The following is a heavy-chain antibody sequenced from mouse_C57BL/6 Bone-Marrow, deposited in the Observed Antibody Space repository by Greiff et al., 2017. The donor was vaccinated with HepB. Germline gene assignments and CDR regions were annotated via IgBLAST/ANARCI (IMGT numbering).Heavy chain of an antibody. Sequence: QVQLQQSGAELVRHGTSVKMSCKASGYTFTNYWIGWAKQRPGHGLEWIGDIYPGGGYTNYNEKFKGKATLTADKSSSTAYMQFSSLTSEDSAIYYCARRGYYDYDGPWYFDVWGTGTTVTVSS. V-gene: IGHV1-63*01. CDR1: GYTFTNYW. CDR2: IYPGGGYT. D-gene: IGHD2-4*01. CDR3: ARRGYYDYDGPWYFDV. J-gene: IGHJ1*03.